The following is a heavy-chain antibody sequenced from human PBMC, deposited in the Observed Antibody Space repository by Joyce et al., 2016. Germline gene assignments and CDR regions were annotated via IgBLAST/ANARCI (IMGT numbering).Heavy chain of an antibody. D-gene: IGHD3/OR15-3a*01. Sequence: QVQLQQSGPGLVKPSQILSLTCAISGDFVSSNSAAWNWIRQSPSRGLEWLGRTFYRSKWYNDYAVSVRSRISINPVTSKNLFSLHLNSVTPEDTAVYYCARDAGFGLDALDIWGQGTMVTVSS. CDR1: GDFVSSNSAA. CDR3: ARDAGFGLDALDI. CDR2: TFYRSKWYN. J-gene: IGHJ3*02. V-gene: IGHV6-1*01.